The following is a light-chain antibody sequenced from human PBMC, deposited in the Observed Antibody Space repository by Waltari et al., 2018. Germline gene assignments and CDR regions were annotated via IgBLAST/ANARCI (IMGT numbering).Light chain of an antibody. CDR3: QVWDSKTAF. V-gene: IGLV3-1*01. Sequence: SYTLPQPPSVSVSPGETATISCSGENLANKSISWYQHKAGQSPVVVIYHDNKRPSGIPERFSGSNSGSSGTLSISGTQTVDEADYYCQVWDSKTAFFGGGTKLTV. J-gene: IGLJ2*01. CDR1: NLANKS. CDR2: HDN.